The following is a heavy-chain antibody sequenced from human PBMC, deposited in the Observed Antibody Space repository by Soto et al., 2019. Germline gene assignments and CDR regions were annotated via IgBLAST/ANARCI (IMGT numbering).Heavy chain of an antibody. Sequence: QVQLVQSGAEVKKPGSSVKVSCKASGGTFSSYAISWVRQAPGQGLEWMGGIIPIFGTANYAQKFQGRVTITADESTSTAYMELSSLRSEDTSVYYCARAMRRSGWELPTLDRYFDLWGRGTLVTVSS. J-gene: IGHJ2*01. CDR3: ARAMRRSGWELPTLDRYFDL. CDR2: IIPIFGTA. D-gene: IGHD1-26*01. V-gene: IGHV1-69*12. CDR1: GGTFSSYA.